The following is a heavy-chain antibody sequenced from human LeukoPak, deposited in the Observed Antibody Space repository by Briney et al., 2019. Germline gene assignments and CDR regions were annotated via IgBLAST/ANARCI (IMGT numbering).Heavy chain of an antibody. CDR3: ARASKGYSYGYGYYYYMDV. CDR2: IPNDGSNK. V-gene: IGHV3-30*02. D-gene: IGHD5-18*01. CDR1: GFTFSSYG. J-gene: IGHJ6*03. Sequence: GGSLRLSCEASGFTFSSYGMHWVRQAPGKGLQWVAFIPNDGSNKYYPDSVKGRFTISRDNSRNTLYLQMSSLRPEDTAVYYCARASKGYSYGYGYYYYMDVWGKGTTVTISS.